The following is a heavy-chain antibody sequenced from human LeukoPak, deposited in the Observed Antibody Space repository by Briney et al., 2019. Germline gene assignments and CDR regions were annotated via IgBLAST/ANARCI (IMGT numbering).Heavy chain of an antibody. CDR1: GGSISSYY. D-gene: IGHD6-13*01. Sequence: SETLSLTCTVSGGSISSYYWSWIRQPAGKGLEWIGGIYTSGSTNYNPSLKSRVTMTVDTSKNQFSLKLSSVTAADTAVYYCAREDSSSWLFDYWGQGTLITVSS. J-gene: IGHJ4*02. CDR3: AREDSSSWLFDY. V-gene: IGHV4-4*07. CDR2: IYTSGST.